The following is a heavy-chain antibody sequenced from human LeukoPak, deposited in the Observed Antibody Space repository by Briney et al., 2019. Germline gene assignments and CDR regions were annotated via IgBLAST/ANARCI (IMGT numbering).Heavy chain of an antibody. D-gene: IGHD2-21*02. CDR2: TRNKANSYTT. V-gene: IGHV3-72*01. CDR1: GFTFSDHY. J-gene: IGHJ4*02. CDR3: ATTSAYCGGDCYWRGYYFDY. Sequence: GGSLRLSCAASGFTFSDHYMDWVRQAPGKGLEWVGRTRNKANSYTTEYAASVKGRFTISRDDSKNSLYLQMNSLKTEDTAVYYCATTSAYCGGDCYWRGYYFDYWAREPWSPSPQ.